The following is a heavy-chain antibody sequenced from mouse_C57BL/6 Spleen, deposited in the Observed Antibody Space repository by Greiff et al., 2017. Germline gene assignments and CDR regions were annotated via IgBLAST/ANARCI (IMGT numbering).Heavy chain of an antibody. J-gene: IGHJ4*01. CDR1: GYTFTSYW. CDR3: ARHHYGLYAMDY. V-gene: IGHV1-53*01. D-gene: IGHD1-1*02. CDR2: INPSNGGT. Sequence: QVHVKQPGTELVKPGASVKLSCKASGYTFTSYWMHWVKQRPGQGLEWIGNINPSNGGTNYNEKFKSKATLTVDKSSSTAYLHLSSLTSEDSAVYYCARHHYGLYAMDYWGQGTSVTVSS.